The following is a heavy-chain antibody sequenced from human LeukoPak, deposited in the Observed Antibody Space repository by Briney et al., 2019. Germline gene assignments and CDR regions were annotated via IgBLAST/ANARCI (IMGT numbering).Heavy chain of an antibody. CDR2: MNPNSGNT. V-gene: IGHV1-8*01. CDR1: GYTFTSYD. D-gene: IGHD5-24*01. Sequence: ASVKVSCKASGYTFTSYDINWVRQATGEGLEWMGWMNPNSGNTGYAQKFQGRVTMTRNTSISTAYMELSSLRSEDTAVYYCASGKMATTSGYYYGMDVWGQGTTVTVSS. CDR3: ASGKMATTSGYYYGMDV. J-gene: IGHJ6*02.